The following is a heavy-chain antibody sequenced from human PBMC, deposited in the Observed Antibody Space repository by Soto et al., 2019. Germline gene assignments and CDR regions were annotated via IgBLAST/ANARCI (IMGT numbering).Heavy chain of an antibody. J-gene: IGHJ4*02. CDR2: ISGSGGST. CDR1: GFTFSSYA. V-gene: IGHV3-23*01. CDR3: AKGPVVVAATTH. D-gene: IGHD2-15*01. Sequence: EVQLLESGGGLVQPGGSLRLSCAASGFTFSSYAMSWVRQAPGKGLEWVSAISGSGGSTYYAVSVKGRFTISRDNSKHTLYLQMNSLRAADTAVYYCAKGPVVVAATTHWGQGTLVTVSS.